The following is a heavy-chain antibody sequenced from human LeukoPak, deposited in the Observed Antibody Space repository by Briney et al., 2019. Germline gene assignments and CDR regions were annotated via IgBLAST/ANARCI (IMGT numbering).Heavy chain of an antibody. D-gene: IGHD3-22*01. CDR1: GFTFSSCA. J-gene: IGHJ4*02. V-gene: IGHV3-23*01. Sequence: GGSLRLSCAASGFTFSSCAMSWVRQAPGKGLEWVSAISSSGGSTYYADSVKGRFTISRDNSKNTLYLQMNSLRAEDTAVYYCAKRSGSSGYYYEDYWGQGTLVTVSS. CDR2: ISSSGGST. CDR3: AKRSGSSGYYYEDY.